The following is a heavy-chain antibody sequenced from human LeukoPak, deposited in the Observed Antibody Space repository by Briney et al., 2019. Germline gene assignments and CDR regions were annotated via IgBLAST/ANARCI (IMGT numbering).Heavy chain of an antibody. CDR1: GCTLTELS. CDR2: FDPEDGET. J-gene: IGHJ4*01. D-gene: IGHD5-12*01. Sequence: ASVKVSCKVSGCTLTELSMHWVRQAPGKGLEWMGGFDPEDGETIYAQKFQGRVTMTEDTSTDTAYMELSSLRSEDTAVYYCATSDIVATEAFDYWGQGTLVTVSS. V-gene: IGHV1-24*01. CDR3: ATSDIVATEAFDY.